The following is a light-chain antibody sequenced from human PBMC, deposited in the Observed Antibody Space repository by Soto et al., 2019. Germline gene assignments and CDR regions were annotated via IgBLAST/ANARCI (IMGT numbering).Light chain of an antibody. V-gene: IGKV1-39*01. J-gene: IGKJ5*01. CDR1: QNVNRF. CDR2: GAD. CDR3: QQSYSNSPAT. Sequence: DIHMTQTPSSLSASVGDSVTLSCRASQNVNRFLNWYQQKPGKAPKLLIYGADRLQSGVPSRFSGSGSGADFTLTISSLEPEDFAAYFCQQSYSNSPATFGQGTRLDI.